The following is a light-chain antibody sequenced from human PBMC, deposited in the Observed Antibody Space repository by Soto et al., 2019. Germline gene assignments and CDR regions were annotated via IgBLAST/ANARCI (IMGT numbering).Light chain of an antibody. J-gene: IGKJ1*01. Sequence: EIVMTQSPATLSVSPGERVTLSCRASQSVYSNLAWYQQKPGQAPRLLIYGASTRATGIPVKFSGSGSGTEFTLTISSLQSEDFAVYYCQQYNNWPRTFGQGTKVEIK. CDR1: QSVYSN. CDR3: QQYNNWPRT. V-gene: IGKV3-15*01. CDR2: GAS.